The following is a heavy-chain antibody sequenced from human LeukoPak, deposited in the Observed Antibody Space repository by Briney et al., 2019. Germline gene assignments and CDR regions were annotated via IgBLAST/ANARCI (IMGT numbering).Heavy chain of an antibody. J-gene: IGHJ3*02. CDR1: GGSISSGDYY. CDR3: ARATSMGAFDI. CDR2: IYYSGST. D-gene: IGHD3-16*01. V-gene: IGHV4-30-4*01. Sequence: PSETLSLTCTVSGGSISSGDYYRSWIRQPPGKGLEWIGYIYYSGSTYYNPSLKSRVTISVDTSKNQFSLKLSSVTAADTAVYYCARATSMGAFDIWGQGTMVTVSS.